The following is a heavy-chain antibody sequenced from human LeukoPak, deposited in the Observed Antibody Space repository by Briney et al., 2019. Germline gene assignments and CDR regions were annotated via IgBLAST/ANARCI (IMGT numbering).Heavy chain of an antibody. V-gene: IGHV4-4*07. CDR2: IYTSGTT. CDR1: GGSISSYF. CDR3: ARVTMIVVVRYFDAFDI. Sequence: SETLSLTCTVSGGSISSYFWSWIRQPAGKGLEWIGRIYTSGTTNYNTTLKSRLTMSVDKSKNQFSLKLSSVTAADTAVYYCARVTMIVVVRYFDAFDIWGQGTMVTVSS. D-gene: IGHD3-22*01. J-gene: IGHJ3*02.